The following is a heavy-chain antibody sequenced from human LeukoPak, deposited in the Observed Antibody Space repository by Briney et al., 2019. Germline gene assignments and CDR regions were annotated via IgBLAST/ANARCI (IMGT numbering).Heavy chain of an antibody. D-gene: IGHD3-22*01. J-gene: IGHJ4*02. V-gene: IGHV3-23*01. Sequence: PGGSLRLSCAASGFTFSSYAMSWVRQAPGKGLEWVSAISGSGGSTYYADSVKGRFTISRDNSKNTLYLQMNSLRAEDTAVYYCAKDHYYYDSSGYYYFDYWGQGTPVTVSS. CDR1: GFTFSSYA. CDR3: AKDHYYYDSSGYYYFDY. CDR2: ISGSGGST.